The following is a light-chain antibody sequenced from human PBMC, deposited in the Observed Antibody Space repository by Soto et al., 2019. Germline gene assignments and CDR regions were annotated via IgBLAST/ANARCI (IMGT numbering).Light chain of an antibody. CDR3: QQYGSSPLFS. Sequence: EIVLTQSPGTLSLSPGERATLSCRASKSVSTNYLAWYQQKPGQAPRLLIYGTSSRATGIPDRFSGSGSGTDFTLTISRLEPEDFAVYYCQQYGSSPLFSFGPGTKLDFK. CDR1: KSVSTNY. J-gene: IGKJ3*01. CDR2: GTS. V-gene: IGKV3-20*01.